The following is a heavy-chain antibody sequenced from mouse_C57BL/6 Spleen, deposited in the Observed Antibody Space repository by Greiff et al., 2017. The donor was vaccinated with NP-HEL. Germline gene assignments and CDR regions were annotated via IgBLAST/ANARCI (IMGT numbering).Heavy chain of an antibody. V-gene: IGHV1-4*01. CDR2: INPSSGYT. CDR1: GYTFTSYT. Sequence: VQLQESGAELARPGASVKMSCKASGYTFTSYTMHWVKQRPGQGLEWIGYINPSSGYTKYNQKFKDKATLTADKSSSTAYMQLSSLTSEDSAVYYCARSGSSPFDYWGQGTTLTVSS. D-gene: IGHD1-1*01. CDR3: ARSGSSPFDY. J-gene: IGHJ2*01.